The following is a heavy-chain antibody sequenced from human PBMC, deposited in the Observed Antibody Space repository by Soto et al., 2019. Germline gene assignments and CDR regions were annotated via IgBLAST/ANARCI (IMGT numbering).Heavy chain of an antibody. CDR3: AREGDYYGSGSYYRSRQYYYYGMDV. CDR1: GGTFSSYA. D-gene: IGHD3-10*01. J-gene: IGHJ6*02. CDR2: IIPIFGTA. Sequence: ASVKVSCKASGGTFSSYAISWVRQAPGQGLEWMGGIIPIFGTANYAQKFQGRVTITADESTSTAYMELSSMRSEDTAVYYCAREGDYYGSGSYYRSRQYYYYGMDVWGQGTTVTVYS. V-gene: IGHV1-69*13.